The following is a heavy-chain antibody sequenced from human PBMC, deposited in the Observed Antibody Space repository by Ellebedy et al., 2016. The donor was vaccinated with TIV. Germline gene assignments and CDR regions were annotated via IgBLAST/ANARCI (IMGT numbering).Heavy chain of an antibody. V-gene: IGHV3-7*01. CDR1: GFSFSNFW. D-gene: IGHD3-3*01. CDR2: IKTDGSET. Sequence: GESLKISCAAWGFSFSNFWMSWVRQAPGKGLEWVAHIKTDGSETYYVDSVKGRFTISRENAKHALFLQMDGLRVDDSAVYYCVGFGVFNLWGQGAPVTVSS. J-gene: IGHJ5*02. CDR3: VGFGVFNL.